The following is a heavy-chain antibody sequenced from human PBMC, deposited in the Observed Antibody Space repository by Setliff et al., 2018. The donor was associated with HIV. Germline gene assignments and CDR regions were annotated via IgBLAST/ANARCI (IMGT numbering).Heavy chain of an antibody. CDR1: GGSISSDSYY. CDR2: FHHSGNA. CDR3: ARERLSRLGFDY. D-gene: IGHD1-1*01. V-gene: IGHV4-39*07. J-gene: IGHJ4*02. Sequence: SETLSLTCNVSGGSISSDSYYWGWIRQPPGKGLEWIGSFHHSGNANYNPSLQSRVTISVDTSKNQFSLTLGSMTAADTAVYYCARERLSRLGFDYWGQGTLVTVSS.